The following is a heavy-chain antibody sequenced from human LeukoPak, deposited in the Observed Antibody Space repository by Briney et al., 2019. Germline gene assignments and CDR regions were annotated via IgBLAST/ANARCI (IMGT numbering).Heavy chain of an antibody. D-gene: IGHD3-9*01. Sequence: GGSLRLSCSVSGFTFSNYDMHWVRQAPGKGLEYVSAISSDGGGAYYADSVKGRFTISRDNSKNTLYLQMNSLRAEDTAVYYCVSLYDILTGYYEPFDYWGQGTLVTVSS. V-gene: IGHV3-64*04. CDR3: VSLYDILTGYYEPFDY. CDR1: GFTFSNYD. CDR2: ISSDGGGA. J-gene: IGHJ4*02.